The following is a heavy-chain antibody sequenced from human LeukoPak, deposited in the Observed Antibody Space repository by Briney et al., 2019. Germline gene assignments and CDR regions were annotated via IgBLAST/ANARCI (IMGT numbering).Heavy chain of an antibody. V-gene: IGHV4-39*07. CDR3: ARDMRSHYYYYMDV. J-gene: IGHJ6*03. D-gene: IGHD2-2*01. CDR2: IYYSGST. CDR1: GGSISSSSYY. Sequence: PSETLSLTCTVSGGSISSSSYYWDWIRQPPGKGLEWIGSIYYSGSTYYNPSLKSRVTISVDTSRNQFSLKLSSVTAADTAVYYCARDMRSHYYYYMDVWGKGTTVTVSS.